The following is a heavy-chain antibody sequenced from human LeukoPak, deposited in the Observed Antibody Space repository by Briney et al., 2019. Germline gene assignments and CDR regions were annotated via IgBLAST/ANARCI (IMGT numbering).Heavy chain of an antibody. J-gene: IGHJ4*02. CDR3: ARESYYDSSGYSLGGDY. Sequence: PGGSLRLSCAASGFTFSSYGMHWVRQAPGKGLEWVAVIWYDGSNKYYADSVKGRFTISRDNSKNTLYLQMNSLRAEDTAVYYCARESYYDSSGYSLGGDYWGQGTLVTVSS. CDR2: IWYDGSNK. D-gene: IGHD3-22*01. CDR1: GFTFSSYG. V-gene: IGHV3-33*01.